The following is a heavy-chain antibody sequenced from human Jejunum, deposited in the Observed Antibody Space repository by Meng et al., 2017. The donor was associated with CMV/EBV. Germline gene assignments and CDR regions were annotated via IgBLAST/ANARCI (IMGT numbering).Heavy chain of an antibody. CDR3: AREDDYRNYFDY. D-gene: IGHD4-11*01. Sequence: ASGFTFSNYALHWVRQAPGKGLECVTVMSYDGSNKYYAASVKGRFTISRDSSKNTLYLQMDSLRPEDTAVYYCAREDDYRNYFDYWGQGTRVTVSS. J-gene: IGHJ4*02. V-gene: IGHV3-30-3*01. CDR2: MSYDGSNK. CDR1: GFTFSNYA.